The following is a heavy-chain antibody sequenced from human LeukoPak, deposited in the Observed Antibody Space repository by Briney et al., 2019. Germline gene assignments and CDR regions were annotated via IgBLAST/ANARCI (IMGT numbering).Heavy chain of an antibody. CDR1: GGYISSSNYY. CDR3: ARTPGDILTGENWFDP. J-gene: IGHJ5*02. CDR2: IYYSGST. D-gene: IGHD3-9*01. Sequence: PSETLSLTCTVSGGYISSSNYYWGWIRQPPGKGLEWIGSIYYSGSTYYNPSLKSRVTISVDTSKNQFSLKLSSVTAADTAVYYCARTPGDILTGENWFDPWGQGTLVTVSS. V-gene: IGHV4-39*07.